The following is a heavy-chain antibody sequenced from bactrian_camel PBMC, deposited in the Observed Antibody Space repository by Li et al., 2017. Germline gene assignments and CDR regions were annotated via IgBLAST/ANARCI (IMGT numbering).Heavy chain of an antibody. V-gene: IGHV3S63*01. J-gene: IGHJ6*01. CDR1: HYSYLTYC. CDR2: VYTTDGST. Sequence: HVQLVESGGGLVQAGESLRLSCVGSHYSYLTYCMAWFRQSPGKEREGVASVYTTDGSTRYGDSVKGRFTISRDTAKDMVYLQMNSLKPEDTAMYYCAAVRYGGSWYPLCRARSADFGYWGQGTQVTVS. CDR3: AAVRYGGSWYPLCRARSADFGY. D-gene: IGHD6*01.